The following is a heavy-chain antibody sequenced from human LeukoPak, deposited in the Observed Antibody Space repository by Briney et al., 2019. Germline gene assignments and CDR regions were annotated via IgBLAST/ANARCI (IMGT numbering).Heavy chain of an antibody. D-gene: IGHD3/OR15-3a*01. V-gene: IGHV4-61*02. CDR3: ARSNDFWTGYYEK. CDR2: IYVSGST. CDR1: GGSVSIGSYY. J-gene: IGHJ4*02. Sequence: PSQTLSLTCTVSGGSVSIGSYYWSWIRQPAGKGLEWIGRIYVSGSTDYNPSLESRVTILKDMSKNQLYLRLRSVTAADTAVYYCARSNDFWTGYYEKWGQGTLVTVSS.